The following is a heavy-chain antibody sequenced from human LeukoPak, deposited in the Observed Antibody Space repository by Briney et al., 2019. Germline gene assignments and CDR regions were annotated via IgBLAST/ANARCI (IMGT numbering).Heavy chain of an antibody. CDR2: ISAGGDRT. CDR3: VKKDVGYFPFDC. D-gene: IGHD3-22*01. CDR1: GFTFSSYG. J-gene: IGHJ4*02. Sequence: PGGSLRLSCAASGFTFSSYGMIWVRQAPGKGLEWVSFISAGGDRTYYADSAKGRFTISRDNSKNTLYLQMNSLGVEDTAVYYCVKKDVGYFPFDCWGQGTLVTISS. V-gene: IGHV3-23*01.